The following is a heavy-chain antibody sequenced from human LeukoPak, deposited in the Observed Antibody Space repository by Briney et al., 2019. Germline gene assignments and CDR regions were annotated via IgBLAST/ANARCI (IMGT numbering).Heavy chain of an antibody. CDR2: ISSSSSYK. D-gene: IGHD2-15*01. CDR3: ARGPYCSGGSCYPNWFDP. Sequence: GGSLRLSCAASGFTFSSYSMNWVRQAPGKGLEWVSSISSSSSYKYYADSVKGRFTISRDNAKNSLYLQMNSLRAEDTAVYYCARGPYCSGGSCYPNWFDPWGQGTLVTVSS. J-gene: IGHJ5*02. CDR1: GFTFSSYS. V-gene: IGHV3-21*01.